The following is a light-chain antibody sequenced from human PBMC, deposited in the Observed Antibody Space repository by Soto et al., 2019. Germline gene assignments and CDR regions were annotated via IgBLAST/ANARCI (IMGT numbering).Light chain of an antibody. J-gene: IGKJ1*01. CDR3: QQYGSSPWT. CDR1: QSVSSSY. Sequence: EIVLTPSPGTLSLSPGERATLSCRASQSVSSSYLAWYQQKPGQAPRLLIYGASSRATGIPDRFSGSGSGTDFTLTISRLEPEDFAVYYCQQYGSSPWTFGQGTK. CDR2: GAS. V-gene: IGKV3-20*01.